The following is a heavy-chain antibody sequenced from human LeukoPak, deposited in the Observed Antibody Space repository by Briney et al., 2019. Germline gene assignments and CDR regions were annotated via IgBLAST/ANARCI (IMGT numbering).Heavy chain of an antibody. J-gene: IGHJ3*02. CDR1: GFTFSSYS. Sequence: PGGSLRLSCAASGFTFSSYSMNWVRQAPGKGLEWVSYISSSSSTIYYADSVKGRFTISRDNAKNSLYLQMNSLRAEDTAVYYCVCPAPSQLWFLERIFNDAFDIWGQGTMVTVSS. CDR2: ISSSSSTI. V-gene: IGHV3-48*01. CDR3: VCPAPSQLWFLERIFNDAFDI. D-gene: IGHD5-18*01.